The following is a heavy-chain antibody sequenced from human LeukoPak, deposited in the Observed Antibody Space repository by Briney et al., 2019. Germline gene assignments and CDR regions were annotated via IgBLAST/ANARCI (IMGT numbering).Heavy chain of an antibody. CDR1: GFTLSSYA. CDR2: ISGSGGST. D-gene: IGHD2-2*01. V-gene: IGHV3-23*01. Sequence: QAGGSLRLSCAASGFTLSSYAMTWVRQAPGKGLEWVSAISGSGGSTYYADSVKGRFTISRDNSKNTLYLQMNSLRAEDTAVYYCAKPTGYVVPAAPRHWGQGTLVTVSS. J-gene: IGHJ4*02. CDR3: AKPTGYVVPAAPRH.